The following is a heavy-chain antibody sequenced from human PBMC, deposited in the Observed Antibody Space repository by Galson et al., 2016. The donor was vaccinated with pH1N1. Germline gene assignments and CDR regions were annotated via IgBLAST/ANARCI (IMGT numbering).Heavy chain of an antibody. CDR1: GASFNRYF. Sequence: ETLSLTCAVSGASFNRYFWSWLRQSPVKGLEWIGGINHAETANYNPSLKSRVRISVDASKKQFTLTLDSVTAADTAIYYCARGSILFRFGSETSYQAIHYFEFWGHGTPVAVSS. CDR2: INHAETA. J-gene: IGHJ4*01. V-gene: IGHV4-34*01. D-gene: IGHD3-16*01. CDR3: ARGSILFRFGSETSYQAIHYFEF.